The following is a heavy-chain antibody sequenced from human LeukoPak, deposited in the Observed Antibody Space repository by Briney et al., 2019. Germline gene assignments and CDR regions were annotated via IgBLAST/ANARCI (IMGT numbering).Heavy chain of an antibody. CDR2: IYYSGST. Sequence: SETLSLTCTVSGGSISSYYWSWIRQPPGKGLGWIGYIYYSGSTNYNPSPKSRVTISVDTSKNQFSLKLSSVTAADTAVYYCARYAWLQFRSFDYWGQGTLVTVSS. D-gene: IGHD5-24*01. J-gene: IGHJ4*02. CDR3: ARYAWLQFRSFDY. CDR1: GGSISSYY. V-gene: IGHV4-59*01.